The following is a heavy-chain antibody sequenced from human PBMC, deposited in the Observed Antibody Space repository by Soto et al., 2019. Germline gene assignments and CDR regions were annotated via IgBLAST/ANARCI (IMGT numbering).Heavy chain of an antibody. CDR2: ISPYNGHT. CDR3: ARDLTIVPATHPRLENYGMDV. CDR1: GYSFTSYG. Sequence: QVQLVQSAGEVKKPGASVKVSCKASGYSFTSYGISWVRRAPGQGLEWMGWISPYNGHTQFVERFQGRVPMTTDPSTKTAYMELRNLRSDDTAHYYCARDLTIVPATHPRLENYGMDVWGQGTTVIVSS. J-gene: IGHJ6*02. D-gene: IGHD2-2*01. V-gene: IGHV1-18*01.